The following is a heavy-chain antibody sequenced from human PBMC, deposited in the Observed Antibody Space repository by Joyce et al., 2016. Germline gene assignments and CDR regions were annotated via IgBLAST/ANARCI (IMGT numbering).Heavy chain of an antibody. D-gene: IGHD2-2*01. V-gene: IGHV3-11*01. CDR2: ISSTGSTI. J-gene: IGHJ6*02. CDR1: GFTFSDYY. Sequence: QVQLVESGGGLVKPGGSLRLSCAASGFTFSDYYMSWVRQAPGEGLEVVSYISSTGSTIYYADSVKGRFTMSRNNAKNSLYLQMNSLRAEDTAVYYCARGPGYCSTTTCSPGDGMDVWGQGTTVTVSS. CDR3: ARGPGYCSTTTCSPGDGMDV.